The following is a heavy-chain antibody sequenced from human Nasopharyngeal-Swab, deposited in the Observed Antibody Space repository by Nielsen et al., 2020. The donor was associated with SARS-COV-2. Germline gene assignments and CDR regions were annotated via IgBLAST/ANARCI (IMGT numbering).Heavy chain of an antibody. D-gene: IGHD3-22*01. CDR3: ARGPSSGYYLYAFDI. CDR2: IIPIFGTA. Sequence: WVRQAPGQGLEWMGGIIPIFGTANYAQKFQGRVTTTADESTSTAYMELSSLRSEDTAVYYCARGPSSGYYLYAFDIWGQGTMVTVSS. J-gene: IGHJ3*02. V-gene: IGHV1-69*01.